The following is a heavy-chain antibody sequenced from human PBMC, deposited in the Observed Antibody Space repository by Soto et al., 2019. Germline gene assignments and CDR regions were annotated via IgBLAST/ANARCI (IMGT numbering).Heavy chain of an antibody. D-gene: IGHD5-18*01. V-gene: IGHV4-59*08. J-gene: IGHJ6*03. CDR1: GDSMSSYY. CDR3: ARRGFSYGPNYYYSYMDV. Sequence: SETLSLTCTVSGDSMSSYYWTWIRQPPGKGLEWIGYIYFSGSTNYNPSLKSRVTISVDTSKNQFSLKLSSVTAADTAVYYCARRGFSYGPNYYYSYMDVWGKGTTVTVSS. CDR2: IYFSGST.